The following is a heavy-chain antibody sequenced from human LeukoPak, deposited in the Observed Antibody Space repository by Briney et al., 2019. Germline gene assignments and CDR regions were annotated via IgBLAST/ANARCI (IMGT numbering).Heavy chain of an antibody. CDR1: GGSISSYY. CDR2: IYTSGSP. V-gene: IGHV4-4*09. D-gene: IGHD5-12*01. J-gene: IGHJ4*02. Sequence: SETLSLTCTVSGGSISSYYWSWIRQPPRKGLEWIGYIYTSGSPNYNPSLTSRVTISVDTSKNQFSLKLSSVTAADTAVYYCARQDGRLTFDYWGQGTLVTVSS. CDR3: ARQDGRLTFDY.